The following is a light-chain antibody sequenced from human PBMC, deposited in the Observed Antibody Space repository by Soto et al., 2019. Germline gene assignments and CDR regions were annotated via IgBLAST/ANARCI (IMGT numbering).Light chain of an antibody. CDR2: EVS. CDR3: SSHAGSNNDV. Sequence: QSVLTQPPSASGSPGQSVTVSRTGTSSDVGGYNYVSWYQQHPGKAPKLIISEVSKRPSGVPDRFSGPKSGNTASLPVSGLQAEDEAAYYCSSHAGSNNDVSATGTKDTVL. V-gene: IGLV2-8*01. J-gene: IGLJ1*01. CDR1: SSDVGGYNY.